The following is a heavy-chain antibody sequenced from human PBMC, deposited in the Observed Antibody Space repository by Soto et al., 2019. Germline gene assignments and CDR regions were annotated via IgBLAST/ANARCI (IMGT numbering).Heavy chain of an antibody. D-gene: IGHD3-10*01. J-gene: IGHJ4*02. CDR2: ISGYNGNP. CDR1: GYTFSTYA. Sequence: QVQLVQSGAEVKKPGASVQVSCKASGYTFSTYAINWVRQAPGQGVEWMGWISGYNGNPKYAQNLQGRVTMTMDASTSTAHMELRSLRSDDTAVYYCTRGHMVGGVITHERGFDCWGQGTLVTVSS. CDR3: TRGHMVGGVITHERGFDC. V-gene: IGHV1-18*01.